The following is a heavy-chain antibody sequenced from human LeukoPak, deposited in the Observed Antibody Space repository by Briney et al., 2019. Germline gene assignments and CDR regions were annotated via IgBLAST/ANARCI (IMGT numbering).Heavy chain of an antibody. J-gene: IGHJ4*02. Sequence: SQTLSLTCTVSGGFINSGGYYWTWIRQHPGKGLEWVGYIFHSGSTYYNPSLKSRVTISIDTSKNQFSLKLSSVTAADTAVYYCARENIVVDYWGQGTQVTVSS. D-gene: IGHD2/OR15-2a*01. V-gene: IGHV4-31*03. CDR1: GGFINSGGYY. CDR2: IFHSGST. CDR3: ARENIVVDY.